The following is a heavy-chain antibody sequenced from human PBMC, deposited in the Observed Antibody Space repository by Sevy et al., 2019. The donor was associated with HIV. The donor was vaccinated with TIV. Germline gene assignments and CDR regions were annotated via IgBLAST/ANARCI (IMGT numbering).Heavy chain of an antibody. CDR1: GYSFTDYY. CDR3: VRGVFMPAQGHLEY. Sequence: ASVKVSCKASGYSFTDYYIHWVRQAPGQGLDWMGRINPKSGGTTYTQKFQGRVTMTRDTSITTVYMELSRLTSDDSAVYYCVRGVFMPAQGHLEYWGLGTLVTVSS. D-gene: IGHD2-8*01. J-gene: IGHJ4*02. V-gene: IGHV1-2*06. CDR2: INPKSGGT.